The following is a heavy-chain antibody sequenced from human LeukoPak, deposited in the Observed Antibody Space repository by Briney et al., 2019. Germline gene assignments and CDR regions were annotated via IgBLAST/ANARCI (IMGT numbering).Heavy chain of an antibody. CDR2: ISSGSTYI. V-gene: IGHV3-21*06. CDR1: GFTFSSYS. D-gene: IGHD6-13*01. J-gene: IGHJ6*04. CDR3: ARPIVADFYYGLDV. Sequence: GGSLRLSCAASGFTFSSYSMNWVRQAPGKGLEWVSSISSGSTYIHYADSVKGRFTISRDNAKNSLYLQMNSLGAEDTAVYYCARPIVADFYYGLDVWGKGTTVTVSS.